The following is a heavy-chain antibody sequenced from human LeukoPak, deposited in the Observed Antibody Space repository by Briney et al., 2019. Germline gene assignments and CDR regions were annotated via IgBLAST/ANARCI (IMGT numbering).Heavy chain of an antibody. CDR3: ARDEYDSSGYYDY. Sequence: ASVKVSCKASGYTFTGYYMHWVRQAPGQGLQWMGWISAYNGNTNYAQKLQGRVTMTTDTSTSTAYMELRSLRSDDTAVYYCARDEYDSSGYYDYWGQGTLVTVSS. D-gene: IGHD3-22*01. CDR1: GYTFTGYY. J-gene: IGHJ4*02. V-gene: IGHV1-18*04. CDR2: ISAYNGNT.